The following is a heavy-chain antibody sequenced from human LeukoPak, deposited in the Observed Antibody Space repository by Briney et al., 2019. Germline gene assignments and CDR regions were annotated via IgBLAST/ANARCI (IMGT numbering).Heavy chain of an antibody. Sequence: GGSLRLSCAASGFTFSSYGMSWVRQAPGKGLEWVSAISGSGGSTYYADSVKGRFTISRDNSKNTLYLQMNSLRAEDTAVYYCARPSGWEYGFDPWGQGTLVTVSS. D-gene: IGHD1-26*01. V-gene: IGHV3-23*01. J-gene: IGHJ5*02. CDR1: GFTFSSYG. CDR3: ARPSGWEYGFDP. CDR2: ISGSGGST.